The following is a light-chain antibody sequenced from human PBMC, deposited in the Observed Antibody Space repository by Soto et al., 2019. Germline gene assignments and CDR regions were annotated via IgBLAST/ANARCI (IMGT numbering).Light chain of an antibody. J-gene: IGKJ4*01. V-gene: IGKV1-5*01. Sequence: DIQMTQSPSTLSASVGDRVTITCRASQSISDWLAWYQQKPGKAPKLLIYDASGLESGVPSRFSGSGSGTEFTLTISSLQPDDFATYYCQPYNSYSLTFGGGTKVDI. CDR1: QSISDW. CDR3: QPYNSYSLT. CDR2: DAS.